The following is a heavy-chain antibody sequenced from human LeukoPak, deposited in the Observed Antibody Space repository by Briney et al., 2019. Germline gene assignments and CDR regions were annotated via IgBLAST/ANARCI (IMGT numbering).Heavy chain of an antibody. J-gene: IGHJ4*02. CDR1: GFTFSSYS. CDR2: ISTSTTTI. Sequence: GGSLRLSCEASGFTFSSYSMNWVRQAPGKGLEWISYISTSTTTIYYANSVKGRFTISRDNAKKSLYLQMNSLRVEDTAVYYCAKDRRYCSGGSCYGPLGGDSYYFDYWGQGTLVTVSS. CDR3: AKDRRYCSGGSCYGPLGGDSYYFDY. V-gene: IGHV3-48*01. D-gene: IGHD2-15*01.